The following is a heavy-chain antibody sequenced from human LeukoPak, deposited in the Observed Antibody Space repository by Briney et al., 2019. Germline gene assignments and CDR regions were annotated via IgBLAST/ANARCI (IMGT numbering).Heavy chain of an antibody. Sequence: GGSLRLSCAASGFIFSSYAMHWVRQAPGKGLEWVSYISSSSSTIYYADSVKGRFTISRDNAKNSLYLQMNSLRDEDTAVYYCARDPSSLDAFDIWGQGTMVTVSS. J-gene: IGHJ3*02. CDR2: ISSSSSTI. CDR3: ARDPSSLDAFDI. V-gene: IGHV3-48*02. CDR1: GFIFSSYA.